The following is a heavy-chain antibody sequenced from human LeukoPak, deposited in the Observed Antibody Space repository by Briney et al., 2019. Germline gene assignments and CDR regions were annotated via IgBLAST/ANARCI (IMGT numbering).Heavy chain of an antibody. CDR2: ISGSGGST. CDR1: GFTFSSYA. CDR3: AARPVRDLGPLDF. Sequence: PGGSLRLSCAASGFTFSSYAMAWVRQAPGKGLEWVSFISGSGGSTFYPDSMKGRFTISRDNSKNTLYLQMDRLRADDTAVYYCAARPVRDLGPLDFWGQGTLVTVSS. J-gene: IGHJ4*02. V-gene: IGHV3-23*01. D-gene: IGHD5-24*01.